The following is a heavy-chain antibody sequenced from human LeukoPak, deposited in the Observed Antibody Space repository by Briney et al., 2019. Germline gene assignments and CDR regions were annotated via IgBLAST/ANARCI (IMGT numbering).Heavy chain of an antibody. CDR2: IRYDGSNK. Sequence: GGSLRLSCAASGFTFSSYGMHWVRQAPGKGLEWVAFIRYDGSNKYYADSVKGRFTISRDNSKNTLYLQMNSLRAEDTAVYYCARGPKFDYIAAAGETVDYWGQGTLVTVSS. V-gene: IGHV3-30*02. CDR3: ARGPKFDYIAAAGETVDY. J-gene: IGHJ4*02. CDR1: GFTFSSYG. D-gene: IGHD6-13*01.